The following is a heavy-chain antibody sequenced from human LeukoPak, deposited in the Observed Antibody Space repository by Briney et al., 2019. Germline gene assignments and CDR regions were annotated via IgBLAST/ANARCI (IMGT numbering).Heavy chain of an antibody. V-gene: IGHV3-23*01. J-gene: IGHJ3*01. Sequence: PGGSLRLSYAPSGFNFITAAMTWVRQAPEKGLEWVSLIGSSGGSTYYADSVKGRFTITRDNFNHTLSLQMNSLRVEDTAIYYCEKDIQLSTWGLGTMVTVSS. CDR3: EKDIQLST. D-gene: IGHD5-24*01. CDR1: GFNFITAA. CDR2: IGSSGGST.